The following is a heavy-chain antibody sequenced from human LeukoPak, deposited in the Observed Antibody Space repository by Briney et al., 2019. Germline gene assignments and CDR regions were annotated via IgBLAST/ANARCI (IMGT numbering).Heavy chain of an antibody. J-gene: IGHJ3*02. Sequence: SETLSLTCTVSGGSISNNYWSWIRQPPGKGLVWIGNVYYSGSTNYNPSLKRRLTISVDTSKNQFSLRLSFVTAAVTAVYYCARSRSSSWWFAFDIWGQGTMVTVSS. CDR3: ARSRSSSWWFAFDI. V-gene: IGHV4-59*01. CDR2: VYYSGST. D-gene: IGHD6-13*01. CDR1: GGSISNNY.